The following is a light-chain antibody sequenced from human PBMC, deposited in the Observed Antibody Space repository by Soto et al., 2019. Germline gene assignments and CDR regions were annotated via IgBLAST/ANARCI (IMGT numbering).Light chain of an antibody. J-gene: IGLJ3*02. CDR2: DVT. CDR3: CSLAASYTLV. CDR1: SSDVGRYNH. Sequence: QSALTQPRSVSGSPGQSVTISCTGTSSDVGRYNHVSWYQHHPGKAPKLRIYDVTERPSGVPDRFSGSKSGSTASLTISGLQAEDEGDYYCCSLAASYTLVFSGGTKLTVL. V-gene: IGLV2-11*01.